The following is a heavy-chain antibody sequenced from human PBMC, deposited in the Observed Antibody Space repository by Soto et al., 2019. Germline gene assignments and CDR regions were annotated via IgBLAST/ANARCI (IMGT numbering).Heavy chain of an antibody. V-gene: IGHV3-15*01. CDR3: TTPPPYCSGGSCYPRRDYYYYGMDV. D-gene: IGHD2-15*01. J-gene: IGHJ6*02. Sequence: GGSLRLSCAASGFTFSNAWMSWVRQAPGKGLEWVGRIKSKTDGGTTDYAAPVKGRFTISRDDSKNTLYLQMNSLKTEDTAVYYCTTPPPYCSGGSCYPRRDYYYYGMDVWGQGTTVTSP. CDR2: IKSKTDGGTT. CDR1: GFTFSNAW.